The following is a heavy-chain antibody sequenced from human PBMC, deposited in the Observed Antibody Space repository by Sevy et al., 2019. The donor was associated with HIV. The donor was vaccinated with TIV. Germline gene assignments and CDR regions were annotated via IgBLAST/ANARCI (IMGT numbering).Heavy chain of an antibody. CDR2: YSQEDAET. Sequence: ASVKVSCKVSESRLSKLSIHWVRQAPGKGLEWMGGYSQEDAETFYSQKLEGRVTMTGDTSTDTAYMELSSLTSEDTAVYYCAILDRGVGFTKGDSFDPWCQGTLVTVSS. CDR1: ESRLSKLS. D-gene: IGHD1-26*01. V-gene: IGHV1-24*01. J-gene: IGHJ5*02. CDR3: AILDRGVGFTKGDSFDP.